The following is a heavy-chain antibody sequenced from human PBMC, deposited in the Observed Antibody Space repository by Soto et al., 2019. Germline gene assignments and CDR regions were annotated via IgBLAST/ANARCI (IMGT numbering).Heavy chain of an antibody. D-gene: IGHD6-19*01. CDR2: ISANNGNT. V-gene: IGHV1-18*04. CDR3: ARGPHSSGWYDY. J-gene: IGHJ4*02. Sequence: ASVKVSCKASGYTFTGYYMHWVRQAPGQGLEWMGWISANNGNTNYAQKLQGRVTMTTDTSTSTAYMELRSLRSDDTAVYYCARGPHSSGWYDYWGQGTLVTVSS. CDR1: GYTFTGYY.